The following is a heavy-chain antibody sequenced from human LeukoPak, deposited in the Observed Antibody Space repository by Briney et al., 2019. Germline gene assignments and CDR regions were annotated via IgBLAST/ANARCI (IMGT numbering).Heavy chain of an antibody. Sequence: SVKVSCKASGGTFSSYAISWVPQAPGQGLEWMGGIIPIFGTANYAQKFQGRVTITTDESTSTAYMELSSLRSEDTAVYYCARDMGSSSSEGWYDPWGQGTLVTVSS. CDR3: ARDMGSSSSEGWYDP. V-gene: IGHV1-69*05. J-gene: IGHJ5*02. CDR2: IIPIFGTA. CDR1: GGTFSSYA. D-gene: IGHD6-6*01.